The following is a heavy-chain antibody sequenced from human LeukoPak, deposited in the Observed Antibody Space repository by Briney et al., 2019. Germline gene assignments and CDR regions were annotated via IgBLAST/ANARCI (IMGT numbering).Heavy chain of an antibody. V-gene: IGHV4-34*01. J-gene: IGHJ5*02. CDR3: ARGGRITIFGVAADNWFDP. CDR1: GGSFSGYY. D-gene: IGHD3-3*01. CDR2: INRSGST. Sequence: SVTQSLTCAVYGGSFSGYYWSWIRQPPGKGLEWIREINRSGSTNYNPSLKSRVTISVDTSKNQFSLKLSSVTAADTAVYYCARGGRITIFGVAADNWFDPWGQGTLVTVSS.